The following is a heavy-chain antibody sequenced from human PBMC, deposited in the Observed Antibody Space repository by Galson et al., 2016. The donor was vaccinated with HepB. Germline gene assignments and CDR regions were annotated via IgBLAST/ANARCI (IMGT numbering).Heavy chain of an antibody. J-gene: IGHJ4*02. Sequence: SETLSLTCTVSGGSISRSTYYWGWVRQPPGKGLEWIGSIYYSGRTYYNPSLKSRVTISVDTSKKQSSLKVSSVTAGDTAVYYCAIASPAFDFWGQGTLVTVSA. CDR2: IYYSGRT. V-gene: IGHV4-39*01. CDR3: AIASPAFDF. D-gene: IGHD3-3*02. CDR1: GGSISRSTYY.